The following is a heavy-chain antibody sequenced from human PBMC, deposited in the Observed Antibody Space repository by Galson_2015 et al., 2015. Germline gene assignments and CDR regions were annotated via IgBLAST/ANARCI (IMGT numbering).Heavy chain of an antibody. CDR2: ISNGGSTI. CDR1: GFTFRDYS. D-gene: IGHD3-3*01. Sequence: SLRLSCAASGFTFRDYSMNWVHQAPGKGLEWISYISNGGSTIYYADSVKGRFTISRDNAKNSLYLQMNSLRDEDTAVYYCARDGPGVLRFLDVWGKGTTVTVSS. V-gene: IGHV3-48*02. J-gene: IGHJ6*04. CDR3: ARDGPGVLRFLDV.